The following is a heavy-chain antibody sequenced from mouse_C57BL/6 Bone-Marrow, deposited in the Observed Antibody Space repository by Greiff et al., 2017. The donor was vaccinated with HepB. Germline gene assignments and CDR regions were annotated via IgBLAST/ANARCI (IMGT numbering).Heavy chain of an antibody. CDR3: ARHHPTTTVVDWYFDV. CDR2: INSDGGST. V-gene: IGHV5-2*01. D-gene: IGHD1-1*01. CDR1: EYEFPSHD. Sequence: EVMLVESGGGLVQPGESLKLSCESNEYEFPSHDMSWVRKTPEKRLELVAAINSDGGSTYYPDTMERRFIISRDNTKKTLYLQMSSLRSEDTALYYCARHHPTTTVVDWYFDVWGTGTTVTVSS. J-gene: IGHJ1*03.